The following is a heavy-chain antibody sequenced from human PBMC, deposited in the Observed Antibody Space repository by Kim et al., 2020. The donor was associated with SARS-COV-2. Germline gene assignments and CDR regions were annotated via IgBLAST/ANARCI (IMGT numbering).Heavy chain of an antibody. Sequence: SETLSLTCTVSGGSISSYYWSWIRQPPGKGLEWIGYIYYSGSTNYNPSLKSRVTISVDTSKNQFSLKLSSVTAADTAVYYCAGRGYSGYDSDYWGQGTLV. CDR2: IYYSGST. D-gene: IGHD5-12*01. V-gene: IGHV4-59*08. CDR1: GGSISSYY. J-gene: IGHJ4*02. CDR3: AGRGYSGYDSDY.